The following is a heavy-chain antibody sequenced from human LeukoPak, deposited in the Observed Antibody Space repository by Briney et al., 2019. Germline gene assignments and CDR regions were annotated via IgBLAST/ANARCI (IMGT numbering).Heavy chain of an antibody. D-gene: IGHD5-12*01. CDR3: ARVDIVATEIDY. V-gene: IGHV1-18*01. CDR1: GYTFTSYG. J-gene: IGHJ4*02. CDR2: ISAYSGNT. Sequence: ASVKVSCKASGYTFTSYGISWVRQAPGQGLEWMGWISAYSGNTNYAQKLKGRVTMTTDTSTNTAYMELRSLRSDDTAVYYCARVDIVATEIDYWGQGTLVTVSS.